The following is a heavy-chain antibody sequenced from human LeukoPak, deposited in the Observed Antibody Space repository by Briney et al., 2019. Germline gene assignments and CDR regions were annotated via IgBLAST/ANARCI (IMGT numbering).Heavy chain of an antibody. CDR2: IYYSGST. J-gene: IGHJ4*02. CDR1: GGSISSSSYY. V-gene: IGHV4-39*01. CDR3: ARVEGSSWYTVY. D-gene: IGHD6-13*01. Sequence: SETLSFTCTVSGGSISSSSYYWGWIRQPPGKGLKWIGSIYYSGSTYYNPSLKSRVTISVDTSKNQFSLKLSSVTAADTAVYYCARVEGSSWYTVYWGQGTLVTVSS.